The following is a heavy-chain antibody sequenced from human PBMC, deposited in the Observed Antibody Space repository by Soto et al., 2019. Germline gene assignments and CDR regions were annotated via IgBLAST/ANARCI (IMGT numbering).Heavy chain of an antibody. CDR1: GFTFSSYG. CDR3: ARYQSSSFFDGMDV. CDR2: IWYDGSNK. Sequence: QVQLVESGGGVVQPGRSLRLSCAASGFTFSSYGMHWVRQAPGKGLEWVAVIWYDGSNKYYADSVKVRFTISRDNSKNTLYLQMNSRRAEDTAVYYCARYQSSSFFDGMDVWGQGTTVTVSS. D-gene: IGHD6-6*01. J-gene: IGHJ6*02. V-gene: IGHV3-33*01.